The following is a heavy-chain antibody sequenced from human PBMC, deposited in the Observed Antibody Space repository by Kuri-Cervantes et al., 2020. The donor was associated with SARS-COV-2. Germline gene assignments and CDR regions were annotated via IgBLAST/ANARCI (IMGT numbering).Heavy chain of an antibody. V-gene: IGHV3-7*04. CDR1: GFTFSAHA. D-gene: IGHD3-3*01. Sequence: GVSLKISCAASGFTFSAHAMSWVRQAPGKGLEWVANINQDGSEKSYVDSVKGRFTISRDNAKNSLYLQMNSLRAEDTAVYYCARGTLVPYYYDALDVWGQGTTVTVSS. J-gene: IGHJ6*02. CDR2: INQDGSEK. CDR3: ARGTLVPYYYDALDV.